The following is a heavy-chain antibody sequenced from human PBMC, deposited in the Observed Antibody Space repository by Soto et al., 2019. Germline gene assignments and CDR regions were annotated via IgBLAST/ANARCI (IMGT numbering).Heavy chain of an antibody. D-gene: IGHD6-13*01. Sequence: PGGSLRLSCAASGFTFANYAMSWARQAPGKGLEWVSGIGLSGRETYYADSVKGRFTMSRDNSKNTLYLEMNSLRAEDTAVYYCAFQLWYSASASVVPFHYWGQGTLVTVSS. CDR2: IGLSGRET. CDR1: GFTFANYA. CDR3: AFQLWYSASASVVPFHY. V-gene: IGHV3-23*01. J-gene: IGHJ4*02.